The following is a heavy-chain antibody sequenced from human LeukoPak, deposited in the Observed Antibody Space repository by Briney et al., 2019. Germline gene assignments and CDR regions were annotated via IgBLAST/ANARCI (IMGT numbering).Heavy chain of an antibody. CDR2: IYTSGST. CDR3: ASISIAATDAFDI. D-gene: IGHD6-6*01. CDR1: GGSISSGSYY. Sequence: PSETLSLTCTVSGGSISSGSYYWSWIRQPAGKGLEWIGRIYTSGSTNYNPSLKSRVTISVDTSKNQFSLKLSSVTAADTAVYYCASISIAATDAFDIWGQGTMVTVSS. V-gene: IGHV4-61*02. J-gene: IGHJ3*02.